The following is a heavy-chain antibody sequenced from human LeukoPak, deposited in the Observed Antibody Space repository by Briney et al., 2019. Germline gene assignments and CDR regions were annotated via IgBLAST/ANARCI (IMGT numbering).Heavy chain of an antibody. V-gene: IGHV4-39*01. D-gene: IGHD3-16*01. CDR3: ARHGPGWSRPNVNWFDP. CDR2: IYYSGST. J-gene: IGHJ5*02. Sequence: SETLSLTCTVSGGCISSTIYYWGWIRQPPGKGLEWIGSIYYSGSTYYIPSLKSRVTISVDTSKNQFSLKLSSVTAADTAAYYCARHGPGWSRPNVNWFDPWGQGTLVTVSS. CDR1: GGCISSTIYY.